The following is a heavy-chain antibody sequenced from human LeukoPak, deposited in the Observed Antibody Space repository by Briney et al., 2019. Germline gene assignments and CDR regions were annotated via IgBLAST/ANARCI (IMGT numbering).Heavy chain of an antibody. Sequence: PGGSLRLSCAASGFTFSTYAVNWVRQAPGKGLEWVSAITGSGGATYYADSVKGRFTISRDNSKNTLYLQMNSLRAEDTAVYYCAKGDSSSWYGGGRLDYWGQGTLVTVSS. V-gene: IGHV3-23*01. D-gene: IGHD6-13*01. CDR3: AKGDSSSWYGGGRLDY. J-gene: IGHJ4*02. CDR2: ITGSGGAT. CDR1: GFTFSTYA.